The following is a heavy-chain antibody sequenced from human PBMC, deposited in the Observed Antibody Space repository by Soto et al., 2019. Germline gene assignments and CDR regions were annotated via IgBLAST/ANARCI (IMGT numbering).Heavy chain of an antibody. CDR3: ARPYSSGRGWFDP. CDR1: GYTFTSYG. D-gene: IGHD6-19*01. J-gene: IGHJ5*02. CDR2: ISAYNGNT. V-gene: IGHV1-18*04. Sequence: ASVTVSCKASGYTFTSYGITLVRQAPGQGLEWMGWISAYNGNTNYAQKLQGRVTMTTDTSTSTAYMELRSLRSDDTAVYYCARPYSSGRGWFDPWGQGTLVTVSS.